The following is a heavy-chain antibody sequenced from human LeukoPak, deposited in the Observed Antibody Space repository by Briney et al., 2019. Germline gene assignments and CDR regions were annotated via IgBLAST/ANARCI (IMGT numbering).Heavy chain of an antibody. CDR2: ITSSSSFI. J-gene: IGHJ3*02. CDR3: ARGAGGYDWNDAFDI. Sequence: KPGGSLRLSCAASRFSFSSYSMNWVRQALGKGLEWVSSITSSSSFIYYADSVKGRFTISRDNARNSLYLQMNSLRAEDTAVYYCARGAGGYDWNDAFDIWGQGTMVTVSS. D-gene: IGHD5-12*01. CDR1: RFSFSSYS. V-gene: IGHV3-21*01.